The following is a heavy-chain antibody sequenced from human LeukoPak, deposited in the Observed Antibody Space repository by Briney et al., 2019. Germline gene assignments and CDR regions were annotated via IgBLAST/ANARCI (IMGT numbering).Heavy chain of an antibody. D-gene: IGHD1-26*01. V-gene: IGHV4-39*02. J-gene: IGHJ4*02. Sequence: TSETLSLTCTVSGVSISGGSFHWGWVRQPPGKGLEWIGNIHYSGSTYYNPSLKSPVGISVDTSKNHFSLQLSSVTAADTAVYYCAGRVGASIWTGMHFWGQGTLVAVSS. CDR1: GVSISGGSFH. CDR2: IHYSGST. CDR3: AGRVGASIWTGMHF.